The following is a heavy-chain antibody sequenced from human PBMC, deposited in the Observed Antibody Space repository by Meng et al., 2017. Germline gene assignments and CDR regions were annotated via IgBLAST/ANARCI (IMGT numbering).Heavy chain of an antibody. J-gene: IGHJ4*02. CDR1: GDSVPSNSAA. CDR2: TYYRSKWYN. V-gene: IGHV6-1*01. D-gene: IGHD6-25*01. Sequence: QVQLRQPGPGLLTPSQTLSLTCAIPGDSVPSNSAAWNWIRQSPSRGFEWLGRTYYRSKWYNDYAVSVKSRITINPDTSKNQFSLQLNSVTPEDTAVYYCAKGAYSGLDYWGQGTLVTVSS. CDR3: AKGAYSGLDY.